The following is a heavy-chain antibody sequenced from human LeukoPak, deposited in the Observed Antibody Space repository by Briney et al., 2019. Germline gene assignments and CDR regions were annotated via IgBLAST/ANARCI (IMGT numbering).Heavy chain of an antibody. J-gene: IGHJ4*02. CDR2: ISGSGGRP. CDR3: ARHPEPGYCSSTSCHESYFDY. CDR1: GFTFSSCA. D-gene: IGHD2-2*01. V-gene: IGHV3-23*01. Sequence: PGGSLRLSCAASGFTFSSCAMSWVRQAPGKGLEWVSAISGSGGRPYYADSVKGRFIISRDNSKNTLYLQMNSLRAEDTAVYYCARHPEPGYCSSTSCHESYFDYWGQGTLVTVSS.